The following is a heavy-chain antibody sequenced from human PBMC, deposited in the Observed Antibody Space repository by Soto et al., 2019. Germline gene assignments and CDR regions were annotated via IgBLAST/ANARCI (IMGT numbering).Heavy chain of an antibody. Sequence: GESLKISCPGSGYIFTIYWIGWVRQTPGKGLEWMGIIYPGDSDTKYSPSFQGQVTISADKSIRTAYLQWSSLKASDTAMYYCVRHDFSGGNCYVSYYYCMDVWGQGTTVTVSS. J-gene: IGHJ6*02. CDR2: IYPGDSDT. V-gene: IGHV5-51*01. CDR1: GYIFTIYW. D-gene: IGHD2-15*01. CDR3: VRHDFSGGNCYVSYYYCMDV.